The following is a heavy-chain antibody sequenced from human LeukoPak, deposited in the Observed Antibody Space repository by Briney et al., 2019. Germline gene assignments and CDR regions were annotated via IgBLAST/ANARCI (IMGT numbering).Heavy chain of an antibody. CDR2: TRNKANSYTT. J-gene: IGHJ3*02. CDR3: ARPRVGALSFDI. CDR1: GFTFSDHY. Sequence: PGGSLRLSCAASGFTFSDHYMDWVRQAPGKGLEWVGRTRNKANSYTTEYAASVKGRFTISRDDSKNSLYLQMNNLKTEDTAMYYCARPRVGALSFDIWGQGTMVTVSS. V-gene: IGHV3-72*01. D-gene: IGHD1-26*01.